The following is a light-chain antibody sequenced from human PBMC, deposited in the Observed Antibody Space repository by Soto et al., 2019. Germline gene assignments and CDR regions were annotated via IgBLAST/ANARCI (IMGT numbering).Light chain of an antibody. CDR3: QQSYSSPLT. CDR2: GAS. V-gene: IGKV1-39*01. CDR1: QTISSY. J-gene: IGKJ4*01. Sequence: DIQVPQSPSSLSASVGDRVTITCRASQTISSYLNWYQQKPGKAPKLLIYGASSLQSGVPSRFSGSGSGTDFTLTISSLQPEDSATYSCQQSYSSPLTFGGGTKVDIK.